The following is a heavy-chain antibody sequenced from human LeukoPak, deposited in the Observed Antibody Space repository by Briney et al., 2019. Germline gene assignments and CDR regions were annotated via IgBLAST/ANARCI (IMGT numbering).Heavy chain of an antibody. D-gene: IGHD6-13*01. V-gene: IGHV3-7*03. CDR2: INQDESEK. J-gene: IGHJ4*02. CDR1: GFTFSSYW. Sequence: GGSLRLSCAASGFTFSSYWMSWVRQAPGKGLEWVANINQDESEKYYVDSVKGRFTISRDNAKNSLYLRMNGLRAEDTAVYYCGREGHGSSRDYYWGQGTLVTVSS. CDR3: GREGHGSSRDYY.